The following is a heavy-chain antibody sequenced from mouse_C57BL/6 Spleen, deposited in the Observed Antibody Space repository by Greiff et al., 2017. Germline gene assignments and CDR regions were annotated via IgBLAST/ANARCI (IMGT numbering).Heavy chain of an antibody. CDR2: IDPETGGT. Sequence: QVQLQQSGAELVRPGASVTLSCKASGYTFTDCEMHWVKQTPVHGLEWIGAIDPETGGTAYNQKFKGKAILTADKSSSTAYMELRSLTSEDSAVYYCTRSLYYFDYWGQGTTLTVSS. CDR1: GYTFTDCE. D-gene: IGHD6-1*01. CDR3: TRSLYYFDY. V-gene: IGHV1-15*01. J-gene: IGHJ2*01.